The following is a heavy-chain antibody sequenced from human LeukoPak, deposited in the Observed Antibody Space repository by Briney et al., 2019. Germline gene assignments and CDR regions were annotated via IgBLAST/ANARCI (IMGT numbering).Heavy chain of an antibody. Sequence: ASVKVSCKASGYIFTDYYMHWVRQAPGQELGWMGRINPNSGGTNYAQKFQGRVTMTRDTSISTAYTELSSLRSEDTAVYYCAREATLDMGRGVIINSHYYYMDVWGKGTTVTVSS. J-gene: IGHJ6*03. CDR3: AREATLDMGRGVIINSHYYYMDV. CDR2: INPNSGGT. CDR1: GYIFTDYY. D-gene: IGHD3-10*01. V-gene: IGHV1/OR15-1*02.